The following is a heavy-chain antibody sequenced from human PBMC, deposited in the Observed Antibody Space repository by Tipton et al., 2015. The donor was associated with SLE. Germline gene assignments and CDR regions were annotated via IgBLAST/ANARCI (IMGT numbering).Heavy chain of an antibody. D-gene: IGHD6-19*01. CDR2: ISYTGST. CDR1: GGSISSGGYY. J-gene: IGHJ4*02. Sequence: TLSLTCSVSGGSISSGGYYWTWIRQPPGKGLEWIGYISYTGSTYYNPSLKSRVTISVDKSKNQFSLNLSSVTAADTAVYYCARQSGYSSRFDYWGQGTLVTVSS. CDR3: ARQSGYSSRFDY. V-gene: IGHV4-31*03.